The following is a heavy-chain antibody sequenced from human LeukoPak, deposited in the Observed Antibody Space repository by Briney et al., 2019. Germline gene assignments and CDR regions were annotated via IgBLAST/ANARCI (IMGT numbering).Heavy chain of an antibody. Sequence: PGGSLRLSCAASGFTVSSNYMSWVRQAPGKGLEWVSVMYTGGTTYYADSVKGRFTISRHNSKNTLYLQMNSLRTEDTAVYYCARVLRSNDYWPNFDYWGQGTLVTVSS. D-gene: IGHD3-22*01. CDR3: ARVLRSNDYWPNFDY. CDR2: MYTGGTT. CDR1: GFTVSSNY. V-gene: IGHV3-53*04. J-gene: IGHJ4*02.